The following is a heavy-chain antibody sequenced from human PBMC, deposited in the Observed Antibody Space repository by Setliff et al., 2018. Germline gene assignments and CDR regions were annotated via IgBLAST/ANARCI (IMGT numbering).Heavy chain of an antibody. CDR3: SRLVRYCTTTTCQRASGDDY. V-gene: IGHV1-18*01. D-gene: IGHD2-8*01. Sequence: ASVQVSCKASGYTFTNYGVTWVRHAPGQGLEWMGWISPYSGNTYYAPELQGRVTLTTDTSTTTAYLELRSLTSDDTAVYYCSRLVRYCTTTTCQRASGDDYWGQGTLVTVSS. CDR1: GYTFTNYG. J-gene: IGHJ4*02. CDR2: ISPYSGNT.